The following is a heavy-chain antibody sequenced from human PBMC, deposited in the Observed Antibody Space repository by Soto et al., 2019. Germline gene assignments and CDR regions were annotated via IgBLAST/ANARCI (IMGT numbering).Heavy chain of an antibody. CDR1: GFSFSINGVA. CDR2: IYWDDDQ. V-gene: IGHV2-5*02. CDR3: AHKRDVSRGFKS. J-gene: IGHJ5*01. Sequence: QITLKESGPTLVKPTQTLTLTCTFSGFSFSINGVAVGWIRQPPGQALEWLALIYWDDDQRYNPSLKNRLTITKDTSRTHVVLTMTNMDPVDTATYYCAHKRDVSRGFKSWGQGSLVTVSS.